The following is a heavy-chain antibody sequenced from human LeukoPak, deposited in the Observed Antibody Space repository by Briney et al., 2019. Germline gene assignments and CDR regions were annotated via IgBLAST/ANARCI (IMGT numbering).Heavy chain of an antibody. CDR2: IIHSGST. J-gene: IGHJ5*02. CDR1: GGSFNDYY. D-gene: IGHD5/OR15-5a*01. V-gene: IGHV4-34*12. Sequence: PSETLSLTCSVYGGSFNDYYWGWIRQPPGKGLEWIGEIIHSGSTDYYPSLKSRVTISVDASKNQFSLNLTSVTAADSSVYYCVQRNKYRVWPAWGQGTLVTVSS. CDR3: VQRNKYRVWPA.